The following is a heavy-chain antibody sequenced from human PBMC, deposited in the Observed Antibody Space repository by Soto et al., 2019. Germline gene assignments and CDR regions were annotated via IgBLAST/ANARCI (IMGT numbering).Heavy chain of an antibody. D-gene: IGHD3-10*01. V-gene: IGHV4-39*01. CDR1: GDSSSGGVFC. CDR2: INYSGHT. J-gene: IGHJ3*02. Sequence: TSEPLSLTCTVSGDSSSGGVFCWGWMRQLPGKGLEWIGSINYSGHTYYSPSLKRRVTISVDPSRNQFSLDLSSVTAADSAVYYCARQRAWYGEWAYDIWGQGTMVTLSS. CDR3: ARQRAWYGEWAYDI.